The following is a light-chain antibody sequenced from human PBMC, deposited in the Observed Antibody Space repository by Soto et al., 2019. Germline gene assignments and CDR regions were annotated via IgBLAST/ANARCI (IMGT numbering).Light chain of an antibody. Sequence: QSALTQPASVSGSPGQSITISCTGTSSDVGGYNYVSWYQQPPGKAPKLIIYEVSNRPSGVSSRFSGSKSGNTASLTISGLQAEDEADYYCCAYAGSGTVVFGGGTKLTVL. CDR3: CAYAGSGTVV. CDR2: EVS. V-gene: IGLV2-14*03. CDR1: SSDVGGYNY. J-gene: IGLJ3*02.